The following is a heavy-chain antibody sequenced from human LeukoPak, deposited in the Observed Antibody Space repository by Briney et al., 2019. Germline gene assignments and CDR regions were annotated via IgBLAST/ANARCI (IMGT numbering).Heavy chain of an antibody. Sequence: PGGSLRLSCEFTFNNYAVTCVRQAPGKGLEWVSTISGRRDTTYYADSVKGRFTISRYSCKNSVLLQMNSLRVDGAASCYGSKYVRAPHRPVYTYYYMDVWGKGTTVIVSS. CDR3: SKYVRAPHRPVYTYYYMDV. J-gene: IGHJ6*03. D-gene: IGHD3-10*02. CDR1: TFNNYA. CDR2: ISGRRDTT. V-gene: IGHV3-23*01.